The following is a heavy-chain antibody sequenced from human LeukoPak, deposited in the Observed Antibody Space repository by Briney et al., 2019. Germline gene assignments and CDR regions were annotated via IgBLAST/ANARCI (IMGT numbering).Heavy chain of an antibody. J-gene: IGHJ4*02. CDR2: IKQGGRKK. CDR1: RFTFCSIW. V-gene: IGHV3-7*01. Sequence: SGGTLRLSCAASRFTFCSIWMIWVPQAPGKGRVGVANIKQGGRKKYYVDSVKGRFTISRDNAKNSLYLEMNSLRAEDTAVYYCARVSYSSGEYFDYCGRGTLATVSS. CDR3: ARVSYSSGEYFDY. D-gene: IGHD6-19*01.